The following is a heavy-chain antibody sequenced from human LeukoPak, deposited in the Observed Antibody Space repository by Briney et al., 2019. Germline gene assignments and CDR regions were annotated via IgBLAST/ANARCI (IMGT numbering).Heavy chain of an antibody. CDR1: GFTFSSYA. Sequence: PGGSLRLSCAASGFTFSSYAMSWVRRAPGKGLEWVAVISYDGSNKYYANSVKGRFTISRDNSKNTLYLQMNSLRAEDTAVYYCARDNWGTRVYYYYYYGMDVWGQGTTVTVSS. CDR3: ARDNWGTRVYYYYYYGMDV. J-gene: IGHJ6*02. CDR2: ISYDGSNK. D-gene: IGHD7-27*01. V-gene: IGHV3-30-3*01.